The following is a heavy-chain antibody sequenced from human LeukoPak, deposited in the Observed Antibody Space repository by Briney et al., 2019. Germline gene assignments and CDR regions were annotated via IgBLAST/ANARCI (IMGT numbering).Heavy chain of an antibody. V-gene: IGHV4-30-4*08. D-gene: IGHD1-1*01. Sequence: SWVRQPPGKGLEWIGYIYYSGSTYYNPSLKSRVTISVDTSKNQFSLKLSSVTAADTAVYYCARSNWNDVGDYWGQGTLVTVSS. CDR2: IYYSGST. J-gene: IGHJ4*02. CDR3: ARSNWNDVGDY.